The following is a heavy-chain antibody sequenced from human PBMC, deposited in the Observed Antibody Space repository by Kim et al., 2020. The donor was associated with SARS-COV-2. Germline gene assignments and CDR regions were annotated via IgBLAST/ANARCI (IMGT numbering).Heavy chain of an antibody. CDR1: GGSISSYY. Sequence: SETLSLTCTVSGGSISSYYWSWIRLPAGKGLEWIGRTYTSENTNYNPSLRSRVSMSIDTSKNHFSLNVSSVTAADTAIYYCAREAGGDAYRGLDFWGQGTLVTVSS. J-gene: IGHJ4*02. CDR2: TYTSENT. V-gene: IGHV4-4*07. D-gene: IGHD2-21*01. CDR3: AREAGGDAYRGLDF.